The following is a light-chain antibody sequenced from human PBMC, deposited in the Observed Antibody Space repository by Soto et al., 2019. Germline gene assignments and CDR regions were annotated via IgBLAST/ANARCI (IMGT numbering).Light chain of an antibody. Sequence: EIVLTQSPGTLSLSPGERATLSCRASQSVSSSYLAWYQQKPGQAPRLLIYGASSRATGIPDRFSGSWSGTDFTLTISRLEPEDSAVYYCQQRSSWPATFGQGTKLEIK. CDR3: QQRSSWPAT. CDR2: GAS. V-gene: IGKV3D-20*02. CDR1: QSVSSSY. J-gene: IGKJ2*01.